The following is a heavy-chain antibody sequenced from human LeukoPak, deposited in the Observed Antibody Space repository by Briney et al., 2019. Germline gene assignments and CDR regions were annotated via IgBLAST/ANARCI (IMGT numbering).Heavy chain of an antibody. CDR2: ISGSGGST. CDR3: AKDPWGSSRDYAFDI. CDR1: GFSFSSYA. J-gene: IGHJ3*02. D-gene: IGHD6-13*01. V-gene: IGHV3-23*01. Sequence: EPGGSLRLSCAASGFSFSSYAMSWVRQAPGKGLEWVSAISGSGGSTYCADSVKGRFTISRDNSKNTLYLQMNSLRAEDTAVYYCAKDPWGSSRDYAFDIWGQGTMVTVSS.